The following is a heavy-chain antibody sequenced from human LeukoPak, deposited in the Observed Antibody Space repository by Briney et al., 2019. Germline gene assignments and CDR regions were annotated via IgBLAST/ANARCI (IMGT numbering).Heavy chain of an antibody. J-gene: IGHJ4*02. CDR2: ISSSSSYI. D-gene: IGHD5-18*01. Sequence: GGSLRLSCAASGFTFSSYSMNWVRQAPGKGLEWVSSISSSSSYIYYADSVKGRFTISRDNAKNPLYLQMNSLRAEDTAVYYCARMDTAMVYRDYWGQGTLVTVSS. V-gene: IGHV3-21*01. CDR1: GFTFSSYS. CDR3: ARMDTAMVYRDY.